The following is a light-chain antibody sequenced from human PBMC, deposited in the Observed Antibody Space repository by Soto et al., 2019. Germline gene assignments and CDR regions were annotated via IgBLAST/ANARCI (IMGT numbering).Light chain of an antibody. V-gene: IGKV3D-20*02. CDR2: DAS. J-gene: IGKJ5*01. Sequence: LSPGERATLSCRASQSVSSSYLAWYQQNPGQAPRLLIYDASNRATGIPARFSGSGYGTDFNLTISSLETEDFAVYYCQQRSNWPITFGQGTRLEIK. CDR3: QQRSNWPIT. CDR1: QSVSSSY.